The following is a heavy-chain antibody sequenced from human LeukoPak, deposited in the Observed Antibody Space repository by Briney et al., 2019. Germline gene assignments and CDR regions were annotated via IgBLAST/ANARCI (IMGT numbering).Heavy chain of an antibody. CDR1: GYSFTSYW. J-gene: IGHJ5*02. Sequence: GESLKISCKGSGYSFTSYWIGWVRQMPGKGLEWMGIIYPGDSDTRYSPSFQGQVTISADKSISTAYLQWSSLKASDTAMYYCARDTGYCSGGSCYVTWFDPWGQGTLVT. V-gene: IGHV5-51*01. CDR3: ARDTGYCSGGSCYVTWFDP. D-gene: IGHD2-15*01. CDR2: IYPGDSDT.